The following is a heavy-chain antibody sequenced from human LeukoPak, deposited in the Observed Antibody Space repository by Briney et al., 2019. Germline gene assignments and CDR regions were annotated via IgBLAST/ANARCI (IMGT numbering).Heavy chain of an antibody. V-gene: IGHV3-30-3*01. Sequence: GGSLRLSCAASGFTFSSYAMHWVRQAPGKGLEWVAVISYDGSNKYYADSVKGRFTISRDNSKNTLYLQMNSLRAEDTAVYYCASHSGSYYYYYGMDVWGQGTTVTVSS. CDR1: GFTFSSYA. CDR3: ASHSGSYYYYYGMDV. D-gene: IGHD1-26*01. J-gene: IGHJ6*02. CDR2: ISYDGSNK.